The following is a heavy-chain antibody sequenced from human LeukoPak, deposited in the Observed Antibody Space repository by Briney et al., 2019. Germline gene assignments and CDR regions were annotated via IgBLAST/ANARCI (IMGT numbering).Heavy chain of an antibody. CDR2: IRYDGSNK. Sequence: PGGSLRLSCAASGFTFSSYGMHWVRQAPGKGLEWVAFIRYDGSNKYYADSVKGRFTISRDNSKNTLYLQMNSLRAEDTAVYYCAKDKEVSRESDPYWGQGTLVTVSS. V-gene: IGHV3-30*02. CDR1: GFTFSSYG. D-gene: IGHD3-10*01. CDR3: AKDKEVSRESDPY. J-gene: IGHJ4*02.